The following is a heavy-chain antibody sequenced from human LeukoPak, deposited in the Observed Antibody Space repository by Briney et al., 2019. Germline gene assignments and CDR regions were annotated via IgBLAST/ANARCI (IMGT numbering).Heavy chain of an antibody. CDR2: ISGSGGST. Sequence: GGSLRLSCAASGFTFSSYAMSWVRQAPGKGLEWVSAISGSGGSTYYADSVKGRFTISRDNSKNTLYLQTNSLRAEDTAVYYCAKGSLYRGDYYYGMDVWGQGTTVTVSS. CDR1: GFTFSSYA. CDR3: AKGSLYRGDYYYGMDV. D-gene: IGHD3-16*02. J-gene: IGHJ6*02. V-gene: IGHV3-23*01.